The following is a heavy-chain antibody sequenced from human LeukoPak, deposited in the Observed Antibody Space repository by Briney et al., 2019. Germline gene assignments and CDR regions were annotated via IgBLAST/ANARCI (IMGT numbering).Heavy chain of an antibody. CDR1: GYTFTGYY. J-gene: IGHJ4*02. CDR2: INPNNGGT. D-gene: IGHD3-22*01. CDR3: ARFTSGYYGYFDY. Sequence: ASVNVSCKASGYTFTGYYMHWVRQAPGQGLEWMGWINPNNGGTNYAQKFQGRVTMTRDTSISTVYMELSRLKSDDTAVYYCARFTSGYYGYFDYWGQGTLVTVSS. V-gene: IGHV1-2*02.